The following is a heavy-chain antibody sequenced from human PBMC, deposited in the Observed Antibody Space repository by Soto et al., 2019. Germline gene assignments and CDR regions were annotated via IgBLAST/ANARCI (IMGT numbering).Heavy chain of an antibody. J-gene: IGHJ6*02. CDR1: GFSFGDNT. D-gene: IGHD3-3*01. V-gene: IGHV3-43*01. Sequence: PGGPLSLSCAASGFSFGDNTMHWVRQAPGKGLGWVSLISWDGGSTCYADSGKGASTISRDNSKNSLYLQMNSLRTEDTALYYCAKDSRAWSGPTAPLYYYYGMDVWGQGTTVTVSS. CDR2: ISWDGGST. CDR3: AKDSRAWSGPTAPLYYYYGMDV.